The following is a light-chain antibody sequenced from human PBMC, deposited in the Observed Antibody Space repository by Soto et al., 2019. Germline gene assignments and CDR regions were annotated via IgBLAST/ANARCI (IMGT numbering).Light chain of an antibody. CDR3: QQYASSPLLT. CDR2: GTS. CDR1: QTIGRNY. Sequence: EIVLTQSPGTLSLSPGETATLSCRASQTIGRNYLAWYQQKPGQAPRLLIFGTSTRATGIPDRFSGSGSGTDFTLSIGRLEPEDFAVYYCQQYASSPLLTFGGGTKVDIK. V-gene: IGKV3-20*01. J-gene: IGKJ4*01.